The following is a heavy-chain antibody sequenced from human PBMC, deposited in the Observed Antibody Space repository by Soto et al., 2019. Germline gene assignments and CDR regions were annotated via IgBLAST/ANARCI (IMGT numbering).Heavy chain of an antibody. CDR3: ARDHYYDSSGSPYAFDI. CDR1: GGSISSGDYY. V-gene: IGHV4-30-4*01. CDR2: IYYSGST. J-gene: IGHJ3*02. Sequence: SETLSLTCTVSGGSISSGDYYWSWIRQPPGKGLEWIGYIYYSGSTYYNPSLKSRVTISVDTSKNQFSLKLSSVTAADTAVYYCARDHYYDSSGSPYAFDIWGQGTMVTVSS. D-gene: IGHD3-22*01.